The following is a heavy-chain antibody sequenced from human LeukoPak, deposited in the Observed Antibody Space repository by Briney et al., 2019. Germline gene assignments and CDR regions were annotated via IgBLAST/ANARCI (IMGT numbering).Heavy chain of an antibody. CDR3: AKDVEGIVATVFDY. Sequence: GGSLRLSCAASGFTFSSYAMSWVRQAPGKGLEWVSVISGSGGGTSYADSVKGRFTISRDNSKSTLHLQMNSLRAEDTAVYYCAKDVEGIVATVFDYWGQGTLVTVSS. CDR2: ISGSGGGT. D-gene: IGHD5-12*01. CDR1: GFTFSSYA. V-gene: IGHV3-23*01. J-gene: IGHJ4*02.